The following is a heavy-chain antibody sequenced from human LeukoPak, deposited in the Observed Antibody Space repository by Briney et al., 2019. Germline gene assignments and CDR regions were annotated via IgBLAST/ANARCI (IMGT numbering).Heavy chain of an antibody. D-gene: IGHD3-3*01. J-gene: IGHJ4*02. Sequence: PGVSLRLSCAASGFNFDAYAMHSLRHVQRGGLEWVLGVSWDSTRMAYADSVKGRFTISRDNAKNSLYLQMTSLRPEDTAVYSCSRSPDFWSTLDFGGQGTLGAVS. CDR3: SRSPDFWSTLDF. V-gene: IGHV3-9*01. CDR2: VSWDSTRM. CDR1: GFNFDAYA.